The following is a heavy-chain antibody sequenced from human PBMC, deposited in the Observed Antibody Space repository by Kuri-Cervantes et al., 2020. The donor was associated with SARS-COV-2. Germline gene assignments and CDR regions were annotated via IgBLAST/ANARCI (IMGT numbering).Heavy chain of an antibody. Sequence: GGSLRLSCTASGFTFTNHAMSWVRQAPGKGLEWVSSISLPGGDTNYADSVKGHITISRDNSKDTLYLQMHSLRGEDTAVYYCATVYTMGVSLDWGQGTLVTVSS. J-gene: IGHJ4*02. V-gene: IGHV3-23*01. D-gene: IGHD3-16*01. CDR1: GFTFTNHA. CDR2: ISLPGGDT. CDR3: ATVYTMGVSLD.